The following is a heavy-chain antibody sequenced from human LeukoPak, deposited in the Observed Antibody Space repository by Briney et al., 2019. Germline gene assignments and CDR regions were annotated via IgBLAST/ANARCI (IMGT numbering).Heavy chain of an antibody. Sequence: SETLSLTCTVSGGSISSGGYYWSWIRQHPGKGLEWIGYIYYSGSTYYNPSLKSRVTISVDTSKNPFSLKLSSVTAADTAVYYCARAFTVTRSREGVLFDYWGQGTLVTVSS. D-gene: IGHD4-11*01. V-gene: IGHV4-31*03. CDR3: ARAFTVTRSREGVLFDY. J-gene: IGHJ4*02. CDR1: GGSISSGGYY. CDR2: IYYSGST.